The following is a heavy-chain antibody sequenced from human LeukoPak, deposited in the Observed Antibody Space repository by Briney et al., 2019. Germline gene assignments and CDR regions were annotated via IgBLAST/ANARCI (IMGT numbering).Heavy chain of an antibody. Sequence: ASVKVSCKASGYTFTSYAMHWVRQPPGQGLEWMGWLNTNTGNPTYAQGVTGRFVFSMDTSVSTAYLQISSLKAEDTAVYYCARDLRGSGWYWNYWGQGTLVTVSS. V-gene: IGHV7-4-1*02. CDR1: GYTFTSYA. CDR2: LNTNTGNP. J-gene: IGHJ4*02. D-gene: IGHD6-19*01. CDR3: ARDLRGSGWYWNY.